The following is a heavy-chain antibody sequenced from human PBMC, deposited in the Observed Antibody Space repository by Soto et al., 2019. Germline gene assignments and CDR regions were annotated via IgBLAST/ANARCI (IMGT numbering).Heavy chain of an antibody. V-gene: IGHV4-28*01. CDR2: IYYSGST. CDR1: GYSISSSNW. J-gene: IGHJ5*02. Sequence: QVQLQESGPGLVKPSDTLSLTCAVSGYSISSSNWWGWIRQPPGKGLEWIGYIYYSGSTYYNPSLKSRVTMSVATSKNQFSLKLSSVTAVDTAVYYCARISRYCSGGSCGWFDPWGQGTLVTVSS. D-gene: IGHD2-15*01. CDR3: ARISRYCSGGSCGWFDP.